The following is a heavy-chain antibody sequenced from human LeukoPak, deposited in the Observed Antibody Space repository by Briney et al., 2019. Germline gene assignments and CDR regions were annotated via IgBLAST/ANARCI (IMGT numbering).Heavy chain of an antibody. V-gene: IGHV3-21*01. CDR1: GFTFSSYS. D-gene: IGHD6-13*01. Sequence: GGSLRLPCAASGFTFSSYSMNWVRQAPGKGLEWVSSISSSSSYIYYADSVKGRFTISRDNAKNSLYLQMNSLRAEDTAVYYCARGAAAGSTPSWFDPWGQGTLVTVSS. J-gene: IGHJ5*02. CDR3: ARGAAAGSTPSWFDP. CDR2: ISSSSSYI.